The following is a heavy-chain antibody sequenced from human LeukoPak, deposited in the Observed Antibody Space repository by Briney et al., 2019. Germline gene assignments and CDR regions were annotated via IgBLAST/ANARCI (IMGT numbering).Heavy chain of an antibody. Sequence: ASVKVSCKASGYTFTSFGISWVRQAPGQGPEWMGWISAYNGNTNYVQKFQGRITMTTDTSTNTAYMELKSLTSDDTAVYYCARDLGLDTTMIFFDYWGQGTLVTVSS. V-gene: IGHV1-18*01. J-gene: IGHJ4*02. CDR1: GYTFTSFG. D-gene: IGHD5-18*01. CDR3: ARDLGLDTTMIFFDY. CDR2: ISAYNGNT.